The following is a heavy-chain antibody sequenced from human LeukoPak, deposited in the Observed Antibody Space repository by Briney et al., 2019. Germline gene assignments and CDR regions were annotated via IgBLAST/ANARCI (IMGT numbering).Heavy chain of an antibody. J-gene: IGHJ2*01. D-gene: IGHD3-10*01. Sequence: GGSLRLSCAASGFTFSSYSMNWVRQAPGKGLEWVSSISSSSSYIYYADSVKGRFTISRDNAKNSLYLQMDSLRAEDTAVYYCARVRGVSLSVWYFDLWGRGTLVTVSS. CDR2: ISSSSSYI. V-gene: IGHV3-21*01. CDR3: ARVRGVSLSVWYFDL. CDR1: GFTFSSYS.